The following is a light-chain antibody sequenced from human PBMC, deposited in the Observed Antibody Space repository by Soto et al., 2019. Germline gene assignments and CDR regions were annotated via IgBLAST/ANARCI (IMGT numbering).Light chain of an antibody. CDR2: GAS. Sequence: EIVLTQSPGTLSLSPGERATLSCRDSQSVSSSYLAWYQQKPGQAPRLLIYGASSRATVIPDRFSGSGSGTDFTLTISRLEPEDFAVYYCQQYGSSPTFGQGTRLEIK. CDR1: QSVSSSY. V-gene: IGKV3-20*01. CDR3: QQYGSSPT. J-gene: IGKJ5*01.